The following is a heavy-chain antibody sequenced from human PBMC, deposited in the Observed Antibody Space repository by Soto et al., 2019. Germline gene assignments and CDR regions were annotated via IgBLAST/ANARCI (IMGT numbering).Heavy chain of an antibody. CDR1: GGSFSGYY. J-gene: IGHJ6*02. Sequence: PSETLSLTCAVYGGSFSGYYWSWIRQPPGKGLEWIGEINHSGSTNCNPSLKSRVTISVDTSKNQFSLKLSSVTAADTAVYYCARGRITMVRGEYYYGMDVWGQGTTVTVSS. CDR2: INHSGST. V-gene: IGHV4-34*01. D-gene: IGHD3-10*01. CDR3: ARGRITMVRGEYYYGMDV.